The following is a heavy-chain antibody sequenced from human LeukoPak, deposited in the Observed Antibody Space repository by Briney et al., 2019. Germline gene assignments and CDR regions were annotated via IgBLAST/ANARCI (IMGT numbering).Heavy chain of an antibody. J-gene: IGHJ4*02. CDR3: ARGFSVITFGGFIVNVYYFDY. CDR1: GGSFSGYY. D-gene: IGHD3-16*02. Sequence: SETLSLTCAVYGGSFSGYYWSWIRQPPGKGLEWVGEINHSGSTNYNASLQSRVTISVDMSKNQFSLKLSSVTAAETAVYYCARGFSVITFGGFIVNVYYFDYWGQGTLVTVSS. CDR2: INHSGST. V-gene: IGHV4-34*01.